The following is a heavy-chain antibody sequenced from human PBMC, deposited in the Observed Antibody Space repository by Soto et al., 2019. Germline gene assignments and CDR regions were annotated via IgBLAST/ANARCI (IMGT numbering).Heavy chain of an antibody. Sequence: QVQLVQSGAEVKKPGSSVKVSCKAAGGTFSSYAISWVLQAPGQGLEWMGGIIPIFGTANYAQKFQGRVTITADESTSTAYMELSSLRSEDTAVYYYARGGGIVVVPDGLDYWGQGTLVTVSS. D-gene: IGHD2-2*01. CDR1: GGTFSSYA. J-gene: IGHJ4*02. CDR3: ARGGGIVVVPDGLDY. V-gene: IGHV1-69*01. CDR2: IIPIFGTA.